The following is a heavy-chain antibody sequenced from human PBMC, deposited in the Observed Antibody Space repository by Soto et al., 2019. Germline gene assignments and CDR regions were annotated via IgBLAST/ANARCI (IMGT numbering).Heavy chain of an antibody. Sequence: GGSLRLSCAASGFTFSNAWMSWVRQAPGKGLEWVGRINSDGSRTSYADSVTGRFTISRDNAKNTLYLQMNSLRVEDTALYYCAKSNNTGWFHFDSWGQGILVTVSS. CDR1: GFTFSNAW. J-gene: IGHJ4*02. CDR2: INSDGSRT. V-gene: IGHV3-74*01. CDR3: AKSNNTGWFHFDS. D-gene: IGHD6-19*01.